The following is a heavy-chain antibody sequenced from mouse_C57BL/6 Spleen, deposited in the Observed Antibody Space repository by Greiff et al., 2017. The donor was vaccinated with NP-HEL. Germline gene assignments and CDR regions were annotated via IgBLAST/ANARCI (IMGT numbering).Heavy chain of an antibody. CDR1: GYTFTSYW. CDR3: ARGGYYGSSYDYYAMDY. D-gene: IGHD1-1*01. CDR2: IYPGSGST. Sequence: QVQLKQPGAELVKPGASVKMSCKASGYTFTSYWITWVKQRPGQGLEWIGDIYPGSGSTNYNEKFKSKATLTVDTSSSTAYMQLSSLTSEDSAVYYCARGGYYGSSYDYYAMDYWGQGTSVTVSS. V-gene: IGHV1-55*01. J-gene: IGHJ4*01.